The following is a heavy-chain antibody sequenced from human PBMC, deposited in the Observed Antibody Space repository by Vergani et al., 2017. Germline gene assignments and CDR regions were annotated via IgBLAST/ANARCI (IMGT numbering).Heavy chain of an antibody. D-gene: IGHD3-9*01. CDR3: AREPPLTGFFDY. J-gene: IGHJ4*02. V-gene: IGHV1-69*01. CDR1: GGTFSSYA. Sequence: QVQLVQSGAEVKKPGSSVKVSCKASGGTFSSYAISWVRQAPGQGLEWMGGIIPIFGTAHYAQKFQGRVTITADESTRTAYMELSSLRSEYTAVYYCAREPPLTGFFDYWGQGTLVTVSS. CDR2: IIPIFGTA.